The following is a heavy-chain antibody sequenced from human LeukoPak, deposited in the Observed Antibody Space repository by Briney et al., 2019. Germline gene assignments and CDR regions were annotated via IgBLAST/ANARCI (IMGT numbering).Heavy chain of an antibody. D-gene: IGHD5-18*01. Sequence: ASVKVSCKASGYTFTGYYMHWVRQAPGQGLEWMGWINPNSGGTNYAQKFQGRVTMTRDTSISTAYMELSRLRSDDTAVYYCARTGPKKLMLHHLFDPWGQGTLVTVSS. V-gene: IGHV1-2*02. J-gene: IGHJ5*02. CDR3: ARTGPKKLMLHHLFDP. CDR2: INPNSGGT. CDR1: GYTFTGYY.